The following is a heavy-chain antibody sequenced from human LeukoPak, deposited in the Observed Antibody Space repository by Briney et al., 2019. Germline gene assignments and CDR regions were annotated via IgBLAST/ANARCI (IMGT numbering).Heavy chain of an antibody. CDR1: GFTFSSHW. D-gene: IGHD6-13*01. Sequence: GGSLRLSCVASGFTFSSHWMHWVRQAPGKGLEWVSYISSSSSYTNYADSVKGRFTISRDNAKNSLYLQMNSLRAEDTAVYYCARGSVSSSWYFLYYWGQGTLVTVSS. CDR3: ARGSVSSSWYFLYY. CDR2: ISSSSSYT. V-gene: IGHV3-11*05. J-gene: IGHJ4*02.